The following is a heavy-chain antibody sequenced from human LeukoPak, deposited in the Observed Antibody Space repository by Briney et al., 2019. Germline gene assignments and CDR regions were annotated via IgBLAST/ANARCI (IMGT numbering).Heavy chain of an antibody. CDR1: GFTVSSNY. V-gene: IGHV3-66*01. CDR3: ARDKAGAGFGDAFDI. J-gene: IGHJ3*02. D-gene: IGHD3-10*01. Sequence: GGSLRLSCAASGFTVSSNYMSWVRQAPGKGLEWVSVMYSGGSTYYADSVKGRFTISRDNSKNTLYLQMNSLRAEDTAVYYCARDKAGAGFGDAFDIWGQGTLVTVSS. CDR2: MYSGGST.